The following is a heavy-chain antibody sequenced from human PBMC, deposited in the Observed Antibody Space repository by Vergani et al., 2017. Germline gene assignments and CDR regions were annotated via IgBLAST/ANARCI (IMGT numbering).Heavy chain of an antibody. CDR1: GFTFSSYG. D-gene: IGHD6-13*01. J-gene: IGHJ2*01. CDR2: ISYDGSNK. V-gene: IGHV3-30*18. Sequence: QEQLVESGGGVVQPGRSLRLSCAASGFTFSSYGMHWVRQAPGKGLEWVAVISYDGSNKYYTDSVKGRFTISRDNSKNTLYLQMNSLRAEDTALYYCVKDIAASGNYWYFDLWGRGTLVTVSS. CDR3: VKDIAASGNYWYFDL.